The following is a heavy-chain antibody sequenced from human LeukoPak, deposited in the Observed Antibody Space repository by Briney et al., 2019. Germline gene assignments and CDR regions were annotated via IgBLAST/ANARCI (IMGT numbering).Heavy chain of an antibody. Sequence: EGSLRLSCAASGFTFSSYDMHWVRQATGKGLEWVSGIGTAGDIYYSGSVKGRFTISRENAKSSLYLQMKSLRAGDTAVYYCARDRGRYYMDVWGKGTTVTISS. V-gene: IGHV3-13*01. D-gene: IGHD6-25*01. CDR3: ARDRGRYYMDV. CDR1: GFTFSSYD. CDR2: IGTAGDI. J-gene: IGHJ6*03.